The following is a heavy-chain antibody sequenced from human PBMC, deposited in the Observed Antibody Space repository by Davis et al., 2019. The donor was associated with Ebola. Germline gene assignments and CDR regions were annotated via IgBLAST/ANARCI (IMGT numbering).Heavy chain of an antibody. D-gene: IGHD3-9*01. CDR3: ARSLRFFDQDWFDP. Sequence: SGPTLVKPTQTLTLTCTFSGFSLSTSGMRVSWIRQPPGKALEWLARIDWDDDKFYSTSLKTRLTISKDTSKNQVALTMTNMDPVDTATYYCARSLRFFDQDWFDPWGQGTLVTVSS. CDR2: IDWDDDK. V-gene: IGHV2-70*04. CDR1: GFSLSTSGMR. J-gene: IGHJ5*02.